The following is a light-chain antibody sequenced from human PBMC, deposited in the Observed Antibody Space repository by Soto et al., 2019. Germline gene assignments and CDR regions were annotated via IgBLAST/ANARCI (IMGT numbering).Light chain of an antibody. CDR2: DVS. J-gene: IGLJ2*01. Sequence: QSALTQPASVSGSPGQSITISCTGTSSDVGGYNFVSWYQQHPDKAPKLMIYDVSYRPSGVSTRFSGSKSGNTASLTISGLQAEDEADYYCSLYTSSSTPVVFGGGTKLTVL. V-gene: IGLV2-14*01. CDR3: SLYTSSSTPVV. CDR1: SSDVGGYNF.